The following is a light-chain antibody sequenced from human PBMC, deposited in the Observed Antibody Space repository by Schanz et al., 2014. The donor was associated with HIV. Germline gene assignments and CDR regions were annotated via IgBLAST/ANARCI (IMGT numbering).Light chain of an antibody. CDR2: DAS. J-gene: IGKJ4*01. CDR1: QSVSSN. Sequence: EIVMTQSPATLSVSPGERATLSCRASQSVSSNLAWYQQKPGQAPRLLIFDASTRATGIPVRFSGSGSGTEFTLTISSLQPEDFATYYCQQPASYPLTFGGGTKVEIK. CDR3: QQPASYPLT. V-gene: IGKV3-15*01.